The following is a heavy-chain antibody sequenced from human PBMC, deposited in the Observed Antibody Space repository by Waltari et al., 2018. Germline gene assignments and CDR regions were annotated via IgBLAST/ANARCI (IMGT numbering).Heavy chain of an antibody. CDR1: GFIFSNYG. Sequence: QGQLVESGGGVVQPGRSMRITCTAPGFIFSNYGMHWVRQAPGKGLEGVAVISFDGLDKRYADSVKGRFTISRDNSKNTLFLELNSLTTDDTGVYFCAKANRHSGQDNWFDPWGHGAPVTVSS. CDR3: AKANRHSGQDNWFDP. D-gene: IGHD2-15*01. CDR2: ISFDGLDK. J-gene: IGHJ5*02. V-gene: IGHV3-30*18.